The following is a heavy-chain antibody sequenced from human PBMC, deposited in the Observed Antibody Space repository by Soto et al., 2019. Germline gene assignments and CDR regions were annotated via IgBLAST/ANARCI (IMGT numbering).Heavy chain of an antibody. CDR3: AGAMGGPFNDAFDI. CDR2: INPNSGGT. D-gene: IGHD3-10*01. CDR1: GYTFTGYY. V-gene: IGHV1-2*04. J-gene: IGHJ3*02. Sequence: ASVKVSCKASGYTFTGYYMHWVRQAPGQGLEWMGWINPNSGGTNYAQKFQGWVTMTRDTSISTAHMELRRLRCDDTAVYYCAGAMGGPFNDAFDIWGQGTMVTVSS.